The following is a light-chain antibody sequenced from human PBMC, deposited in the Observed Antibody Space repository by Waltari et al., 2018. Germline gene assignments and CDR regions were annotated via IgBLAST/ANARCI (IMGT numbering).Light chain of an antibody. J-gene: IGKJ1*01. V-gene: IGKV3-20*01. CDR2: DAS. Sequence: EIVLTQSPGTLSLSPGERATLACRASWSVGRSLAWYQQKPGQAPRLLIYDASRRATGSPDRFSGSGSGTDFSLTISRLEPEDFAVYYCQHYVRLPATFGQGTKVEI. CDR3: QHYVRLPAT. CDR1: WSVGRS.